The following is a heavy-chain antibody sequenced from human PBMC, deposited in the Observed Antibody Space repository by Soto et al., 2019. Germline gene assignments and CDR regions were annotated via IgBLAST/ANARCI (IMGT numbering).Heavy chain of an antibody. V-gene: IGHV3-33*01. CDR3: ARAGGTTVTGLWHFDS. CDR2: IWYDGTQK. J-gene: IGHJ4*02. D-gene: IGHD4-17*01. Sequence: PGGSLRLSCEASGFTFNTYSMHWVRQPPGKGLEWLAAIWYDGTQKYYADSVKGRFIISRDNSKKTLYLEINSLRAEDTAVYYCARAGGTTVTGLWHFDSWGQGTLVTVSS. CDR1: GFTFNTYS.